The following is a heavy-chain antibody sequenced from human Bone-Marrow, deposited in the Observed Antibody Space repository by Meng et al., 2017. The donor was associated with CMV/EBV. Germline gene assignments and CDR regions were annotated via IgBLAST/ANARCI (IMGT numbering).Heavy chain of an antibody. J-gene: IGHJ3*02. V-gene: IGHV1-46*01. CDR1: GYTFTSYF. CDR3: ATGVVEAVPAAIGGADSFDI. D-gene: IGHD2-2*01. CDR2: INPSGGST. Sequence: ASVKVSCKASGYTFTSYFMHWVRQAPGQGLEWMGLINPSGGSTSYAQKFQDRVTMIRDMSTSTVYMELSSLTSEDTAIYYCATGVVEAVPAAIGGADSFDIWGQGTMVTVSS.